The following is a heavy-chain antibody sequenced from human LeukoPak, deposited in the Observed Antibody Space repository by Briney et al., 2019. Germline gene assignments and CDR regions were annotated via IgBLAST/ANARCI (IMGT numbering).Heavy chain of an antibody. J-gene: IGHJ4*02. CDR1: GYTFTNYD. CDR3: ARGGSGWLHKY. CDR2: MNPNSGNT. V-gene: IGHV1-8*01. Sequence: GASVKVSRKSSGYTFTNYDINWVRQATGQGLEWMGWMNPNSGNTGYAQKFQGRVTMTRDASINTAYMELSSLRSEDTAVYYCARGGSGWLHKYWGQGTLVTVSS. D-gene: IGHD6-19*01.